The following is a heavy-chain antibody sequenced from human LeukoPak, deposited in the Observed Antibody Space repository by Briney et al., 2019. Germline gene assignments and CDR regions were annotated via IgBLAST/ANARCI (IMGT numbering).Heavy chain of an antibody. D-gene: IGHD2-8*01. CDR3: ARGSNPNSGYCTNGVCHALDY. J-gene: IGHJ4*02. V-gene: IGHV1-69*13. CDR1: GGTFSSYA. CDR2: IIPIFGTA. Sequence: RGASVKVSCKASGGTFSSYAISWVRQAPGQGLEWMGGIIPIFGTANYAQKFQGRVTITADESTSTAYMELSSLRSEDTAVYYCARGSNPNSGYCTNGVCHALDYWGQGTLVTVSS.